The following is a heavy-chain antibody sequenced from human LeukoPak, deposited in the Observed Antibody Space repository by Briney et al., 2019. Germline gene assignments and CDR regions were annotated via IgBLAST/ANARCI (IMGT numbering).Heavy chain of an antibody. Sequence: GGSLRLSCAASGFTFSNAWMSWVRQAPGKGLEWVGRIKSKTDGGTTDYAAPVKGRFTISRDDSKNTLYLQMNSLKTEDTAVYYCTTDRPPNYYDSSGYFYRDYWGQGTLVTVSS. CDR2: IKSKTDGGTT. CDR3: TTDRPPNYYDSSGYFYRDY. J-gene: IGHJ4*02. D-gene: IGHD3-22*01. CDR1: GFTFSNAW. V-gene: IGHV3-15*01.